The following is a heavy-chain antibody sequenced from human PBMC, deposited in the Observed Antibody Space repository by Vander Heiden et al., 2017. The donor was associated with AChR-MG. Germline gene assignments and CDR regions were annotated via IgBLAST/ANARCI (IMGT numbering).Heavy chain of an antibody. J-gene: IGHJ4*02. CDR3: ARTGRMQWLDPFDY. CDR2: ISRSSSYI. V-gene: IGHV3-21*01. CDR1: GFTFSSYS. Sequence: EVQLVDSGGGLVKPGGSLRLSCPAPGFTFSSYSMNWVRQAPGKGLEWVSSISRSSSYIYYADSVKGRFTISRDNAKNSLYLQMNSLRAEDTAVYYCARTGRMQWLDPFDYWGQGTLVTVSS. D-gene: IGHD6-19*01.